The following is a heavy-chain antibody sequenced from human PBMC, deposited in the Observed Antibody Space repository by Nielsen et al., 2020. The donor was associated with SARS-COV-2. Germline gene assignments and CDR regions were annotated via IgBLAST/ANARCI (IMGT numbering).Heavy chain of an antibody. V-gene: IGHV4-39*02. CDR3: FISPGPY. CDR2: FYYGGST. D-gene: IGHD2-8*02. J-gene: IGHJ4*02. Sequence: SETLSLTCSVSGGSISSSNYYWGWVRQPPGKGLEWIGSFYYGGSTYYNPSLRSRVTISVDTSKNHFSLRLTSVAAADTAIYYCFISPGPYWGQGTLVTVSS. CDR1: GGSISSSNYY.